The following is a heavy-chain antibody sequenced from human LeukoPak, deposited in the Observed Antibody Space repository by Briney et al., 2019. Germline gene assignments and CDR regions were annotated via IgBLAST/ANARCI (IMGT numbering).Heavy chain of an antibody. CDR2: IIPIFGTA. J-gene: IGHJ4*02. Sequence: SVKVSCKASGGTFSSYAISWVRQAPGQGLEWMGGIIPIFGTANYAQKFQGRVTITGDESTSTAYMELSSLRSEDTAVYYCARDSGYCSGGSCLYFDYWGQGTLVTVSS. CDR1: GGTFSSYA. V-gene: IGHV1-69*13. CDR3: ARDSGYCSGGSCLYFDY. D-gene: IGHD2-15*01.